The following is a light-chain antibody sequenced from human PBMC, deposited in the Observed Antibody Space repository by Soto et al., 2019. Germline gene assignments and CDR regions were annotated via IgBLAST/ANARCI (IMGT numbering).Light chain of an antibody. CDR1: SNDVGAYDY. V-gene: IGLV2-14*01. J-gene: IGLJ1*01. CDR2: EVT. Sequence: QSVLSQPASVSGSPGQSITISCTVTSNDVGAYDYVSWYQQRPGKVPKLMIYEVTSRPSGVSNRFSGSKSGNTASLTISGLQADDEADYYCSSYTTTRIQVFGTGTKVTVL. CDR3: SSYTTTRIQV.